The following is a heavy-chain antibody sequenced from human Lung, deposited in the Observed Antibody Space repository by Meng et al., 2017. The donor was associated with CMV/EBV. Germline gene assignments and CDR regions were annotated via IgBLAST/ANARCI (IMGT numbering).Heavy chain of an antibody. D-gene: IGHD2/OR15-2a*01. CDR3: ARGVIASNYYYYGMDV. Sequence: SETLSLXCTVSGGSISSSSYYWGWIRQPPGKGLEWIGSIYYSGSTYYNPSLKSRVTISVDTSKNQFSLKLSSVTAADTAVYYCARGVIASNYYYYGMDVWXQGTXVTVSS. CDR1: GGSISSSSYY. CDR2: IYYSGST. V-gene: IGHV4-39*07. J-gene: IGHJ6*02.